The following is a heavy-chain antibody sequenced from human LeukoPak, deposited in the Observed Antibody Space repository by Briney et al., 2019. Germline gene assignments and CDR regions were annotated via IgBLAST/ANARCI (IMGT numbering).Heavy chain of an antibody. J-gene: IGHJ5*02. CDR2: IYYSGGT. CDR3: ARGTYYYYDDSGFYYSWFDP. CDR1: GGSINGYY. V-gene: IGHV4-59*08. Sequence: SETLSLTCTVSGGSINGYYWSWIRQPPGKGLEWIGTIYYSGGTHYHYNPSLKSRVTISVDTSKNQFSLKLSSVTAADTAVYYCARGTYYYYDDSGFYYSWFDPWGQGTLVTVSS. D-gene: IGHD3-22*01.